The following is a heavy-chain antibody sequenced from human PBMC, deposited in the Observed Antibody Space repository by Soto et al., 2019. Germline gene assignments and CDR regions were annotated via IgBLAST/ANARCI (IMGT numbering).Heavy chain of an antibody. D-gene: IGHD6-19*01. Sequence: QVQLVQSGAEVKKPGASVKVSCTFTSYDINWVRQAPGQGLEWMAWMNPNSGDTRYAQKLQGRVTMTRNTSSFTAYMELSSLRSEDTAVYYCARGPGSSDWRFSYYDMDVWGQGTTVTVSS. CDR2: MNPNSGDT. CDR3: ARGPGSSDWRFSYYDMDV. CDR1: FTSYD. J-gene: IGHJ6*02. V-gene: IGHV1-8*01.